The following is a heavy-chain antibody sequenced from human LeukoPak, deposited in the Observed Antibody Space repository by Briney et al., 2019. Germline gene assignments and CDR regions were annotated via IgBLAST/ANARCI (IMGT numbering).Heavy chain of an antibody. Sequence: GASVKVSCKASGGTFSSYTISWVRQAPGQGLEWMGGIIPILGIANYAQKFQGRVTITADKSTSTAYMELSSLRSEDTAVYYCARDSSDYGDPQDAFDIWGQGTMVTVSS. CDR3: ARDSSDYGDPQDAFDI. D-gene: IGHD4-17*01. J-gene: IGHJ3*02. V-gene: IGHV1-69*04. CDR2: IIPILGIA. CDR1: GGTFSSYT.